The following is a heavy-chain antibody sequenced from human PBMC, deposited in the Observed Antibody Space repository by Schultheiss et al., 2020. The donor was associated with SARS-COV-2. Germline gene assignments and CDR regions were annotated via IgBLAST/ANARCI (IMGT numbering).Heavy chain of an antibody. Sequence: GGSLRLSCAASGFTFSSYWMHWVRQAPGKGLVWVSRINSDGSSTSYADSVKGRFTISRDNAKNTLYLQMNSLRAEDTAVYYCARGGQLARDNYWGQGTLVTVSS. CDR3: ARGGQLARDNY. J-gene: IGHJ4*02. V-gene: IGHV3-74*01. CDR2: INSDGSST. CDR1: GFTFSSYW. D-gene: IGHD6-6*01.